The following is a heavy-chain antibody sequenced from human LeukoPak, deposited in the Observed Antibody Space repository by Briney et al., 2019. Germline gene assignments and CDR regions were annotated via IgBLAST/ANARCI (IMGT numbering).Heavy chain of an antibody. Sequence: GESLTISCKGSGYSFTSYWIGWVRQMRGKGLEWMGIIYPGDSDTRYSPSFQGQVTISADKSISTAYLQWSSLKASDTAMYFCARASSRRWLQLDYWGQGTLVTVSS. CDR1: GYSFTSYW. V-gene: IGHV5-51*01. CDR2: IYPGDSDT. J-gene: IGHJ4*02. D-gene: IGHD5-24*01. CDR3: ARASSRRWLQLDY.